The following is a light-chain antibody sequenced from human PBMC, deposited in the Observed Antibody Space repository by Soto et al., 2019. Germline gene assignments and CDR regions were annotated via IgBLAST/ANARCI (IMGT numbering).Light chain of an antibody. V-gene: IGLV2-14*01. CDR1: SSDVGGYNY. J-gene: IGLJ1*01. CDR2: DVS. CDR3: SSSKG. Sequence: QSALTQPASVSGSPGQSITLSCTGPSSDVGGYNYVSGCQQHPGKAPKLMIYDVSNRPSGVSNRCSGSKAGNTASLTISGLQAEDEADYYCSSSKGFGTGTKRTV.